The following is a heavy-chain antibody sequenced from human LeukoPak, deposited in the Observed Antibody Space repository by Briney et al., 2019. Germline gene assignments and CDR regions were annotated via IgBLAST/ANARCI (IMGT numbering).Heavy chain of an antibody. CDR3: ARVAYCGGDCYSLDYYYMDV. CDR2: INGDGTSA. J-gene: IGHJ6*03. CDR1: GFTLRNYW. Sequence: GGSLRLSCAASGFTLRNYWMHWVRQTPGKGLLWVSRINGDGTSATYAGSVKGRFTISRDNAKNTLYLQMNSLRAEDTAVYYCARVAYCGGDCYSLDYYYMDVWGKGTTVTVSS. V-gene: IGHV3-74*01. D-gene: IGHD2-21*02.